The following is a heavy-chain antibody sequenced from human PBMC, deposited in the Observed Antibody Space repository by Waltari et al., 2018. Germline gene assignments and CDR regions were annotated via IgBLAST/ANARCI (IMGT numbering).Heavy chain of an antibody. CDR1: GGSISSYY. D-gene: IGHD6-6*01. CDR3: ARADLSSRISHFD. Sequence: QVQLQESGPGLVKPSETLSLTCTVSGGSISSYYWSWIRQPPGKGLEWIGYIYYSGSTNYNPSLKSRVTISVDTSKNQFSLKLSSVTAADMAVYYCARADLSSRISHFDWGQGTLVTVSS. V-gene: IGHV4-59*01. CDR2: IYYSGST. J-gene: IGHJ4*02.